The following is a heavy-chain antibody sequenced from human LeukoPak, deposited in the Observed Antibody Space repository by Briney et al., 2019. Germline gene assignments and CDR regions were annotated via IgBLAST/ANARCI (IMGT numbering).Heavy chain of an antibody. CDR2: ISHSGST. J-gene: IGHJ4*02. CDR3: ARGLGGLATIIRY. V-gene: IGHV4-38-2*02. CDR1: GYSINSVYY. D-gene: IGHD5-24*01. Sequence: SETLSLTCTVSGYSINSVYYWGWIRQPPEKGLEWIGEISHSGSTNYNPSLKSRVTISVDTSKNQFSLKPSSVTAADTAVYYCARGLGGLATIIRYWGQGTLVTVSS.